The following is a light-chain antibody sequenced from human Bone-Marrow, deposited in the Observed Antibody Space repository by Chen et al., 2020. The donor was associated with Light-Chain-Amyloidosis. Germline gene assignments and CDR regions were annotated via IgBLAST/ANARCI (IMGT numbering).Light chain of an antibody. J-gene: IGKJ3*01. CDR1: QSIGNY. Sequence: DIQMTQSPTSLSASIGDRVTITGRASQSIGNYLNWYQQKPGKAPRLLIFAASSLQSGVPSRFSGSGFGTDFTLTISSLQPEDFATYYCQQSFITLLRFTFGPGTKVDTK. CDR2: AAS. V-gene: IGKV1-39*01. CDR3: QQSFITLLRFT.